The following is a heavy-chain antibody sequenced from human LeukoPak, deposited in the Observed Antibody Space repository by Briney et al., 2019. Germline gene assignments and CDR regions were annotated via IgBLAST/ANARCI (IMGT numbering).Heavy chain of an antibody. CDR1: LPRSA. Sequence: LPRSAMLWVRQARGHRREGVGWVCVGRGNTNYAQKLQERVTISRDMSPGPAYMELGSLRSEGPGVCYCAADRHCRSSNRYPCNFDYWGQGTLVTVSS. D-gene: IGHD2-2*01. CDR3: AADRHCRSSNRYPCNFDY. CDR2: VCVGRGNT. V-gene: IGHV1-58*02. J-gene: IGHJ4*02.